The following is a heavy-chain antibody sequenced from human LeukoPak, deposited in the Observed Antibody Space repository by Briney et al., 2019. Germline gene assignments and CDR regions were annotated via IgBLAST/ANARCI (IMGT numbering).Heavy chain of an antibody. CDR2: IIPILGIA. CDR3: ARSGYGSGKGFDP. J-gene: IGHJ5*02. V-gene: IGHV1-69*02. CDR1: GYTFTSYY. D-gene: IGHD3-10*01. Sequence: GASVKVSCKASGYTFTSYYMHWVRQAPGQGLEWMGRIIPILGIANYAQKFQGRVTITADKSTSTAYMELSSLRSEDTAVYYCARSGYGSGKGFDPWGQGTLVTVSS.